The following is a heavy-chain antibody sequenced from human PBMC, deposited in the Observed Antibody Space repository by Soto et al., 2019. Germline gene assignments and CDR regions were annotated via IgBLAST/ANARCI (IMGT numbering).Heavy chain of an antibody. J-gene: IGHJ6*03. CDR2: ISGSGGST. Sequence: GGSLRLSCAASGFTFSSYAMSWVRQAPGKGLEWVSAISGSGGSTYYADSVKGRFTISRDNSKNTLYLQMNSLRAEDTAVYYCAKDYGLHPYYYYYMDVWGKGTTVTV. D-gene: IGHD3-10*01. V-gene: IGHV3-23*01. CDR3: AKDYGLHPYYYYYMDV. CDR1: GFTFSSYA.